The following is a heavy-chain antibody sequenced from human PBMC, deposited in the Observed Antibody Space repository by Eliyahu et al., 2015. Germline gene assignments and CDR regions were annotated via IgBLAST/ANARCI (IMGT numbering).Heavy chain of an antibody. CDR1: GFTFGDNA. V-gene: IGHV3-49*04. J-gene: IGHJ6*02. CDR2: IRSEAYGGTS. CDR3: TRVLEPLWSGSGHYYLMDV. Sequence: EVQLVESGGGLVKPGRSLRLSCTASGFTFGDNAMTWVRQAPGKGLEWVGFIRSEAYGGTSEYAASVKGRFTISRDDSRGIAYLQMNSLKTEDTAVYYCTRVLEPLWSGSGHYYLMDVWGQGTTVTVSS. D-gene: IGHD3-3*01.